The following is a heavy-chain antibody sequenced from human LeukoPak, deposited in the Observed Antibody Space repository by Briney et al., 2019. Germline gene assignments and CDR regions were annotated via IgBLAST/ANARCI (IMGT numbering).Heavy chain of an antibody. V-gene: IGHV1-8*01. CDR1: GYTFTSYD. D-gene: IGHD4-17*01. CDR2: MNPNSGST. Sequence: GASVKVSCKASGYTFTSYDINWVRQATGQGLEWMGWMNPNSGSTGYAQKFQGRVTMTRNTSISTAYMELSSLRSEDTAVYYCARARGDYALDYYGMDVWGQGTTVTVSS. J-gene: IGHJ6*02. CDR3: ARARGDYALDYYGMDV.